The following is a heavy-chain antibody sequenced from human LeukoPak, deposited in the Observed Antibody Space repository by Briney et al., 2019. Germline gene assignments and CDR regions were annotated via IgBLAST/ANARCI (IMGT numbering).Heavy chain of an antibody. J-gene: IGHJ4*02. CDR1: GFTFSNYA. V-gene: IGHV3-23*01. CDR3: AKGSSSGRPYYFDN. CDR2: ITGSGDDT. D-gene: IGHD6-19*01. Sequence: PGGSLRLSCAASGFTFSNYAMSWVRQAPGMGLGWVSAITGSGDDTYHADSVRGRFTISRDNPKTTLYLQLNNLRAEDTAVYYCAKGSSSGRPYYFDNWGQGTLVTVSS.